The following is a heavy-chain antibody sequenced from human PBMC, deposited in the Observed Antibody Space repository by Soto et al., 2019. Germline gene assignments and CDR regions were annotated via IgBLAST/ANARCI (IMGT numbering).Heavy chain of an antibody. CDR1: GFTFSSYS. CDR2: ISNSTI. D-gene: IGHD3-22*01. V-gene: IGHV3-48*01. Sequence: EVQLVESGGGLVQPGGSLRLSCAASGFTFSSYSMNWVRQAPGKGLEWVSYISNSTIYYADSVKGRFTISRDNAKNSLYLQMNSLRAEDTAVYYCAREGDSSGWYNWFDHWGQGTLVTVSS. J-gene: IGHJ5*02. CDR3: AREGDSSGWYNWFDH.